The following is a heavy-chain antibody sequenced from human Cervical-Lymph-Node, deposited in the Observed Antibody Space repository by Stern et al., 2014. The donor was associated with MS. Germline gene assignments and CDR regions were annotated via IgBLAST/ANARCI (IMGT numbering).Heavy chain of an antibody. CDR1: GYTFTSYW. CDR2: IFPGGHDI. V-gene: IGHV5-51*01. CDR3: ARQRYFDY. J-gene: IGHJ4*02. Sequence: EVQLVESGPEVKRPGESLKISCQAAGYTFTSYWIGWVRQMPGKGLGWIAIIFPGGHDIRCSPSLQGRVTISAYKSRSTAYLQWNNLKASDTAIYYCARQRYFDYWGQGTLVTVSS.